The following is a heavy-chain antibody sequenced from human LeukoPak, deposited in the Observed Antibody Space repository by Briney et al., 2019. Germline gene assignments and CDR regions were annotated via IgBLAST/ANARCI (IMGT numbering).Heavy chain of an antibody. CDR3: ARDDNTLWKYPVC. CDR2: IIPILGIA. D-gene: IGHD1-7*01. Sequence: SVKVSCKASGGTFSNYTISWVRQAPGQGLEWMGRIIPILGIANYAQKFQGRVTITADKPTSTAYMELSSLRSEDTAVYYCARDDNTLWKYPVCWGQGTLVTVSS. V-gene: IGHV1-69*04. J-gene: IGHJ4*02. CDR1: GGTFSNYT.